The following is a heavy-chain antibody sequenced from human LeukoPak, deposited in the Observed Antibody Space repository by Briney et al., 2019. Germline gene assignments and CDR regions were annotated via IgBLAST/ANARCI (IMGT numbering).Heavy chain of an antibody. J-gene: IGHJ6*04. D-gene: IGHD2-21*01. CDR2: VSGGGGSTVTT. CDR3: AKDRFKYSGGGMDV. Sequence: GGSLRLSCAASGFTFNTYAMTWVRQAPGKGLEWVSTVSGGGGSTVTTYYADSVKSRFTISRDNSKNTLYLQMNSLRAEDTAVYYCAKDRFKYSGGGMDVWGIGTTVTVSS. V-gene: IGHV3-23*01. CDR1: GFTFNTYA.